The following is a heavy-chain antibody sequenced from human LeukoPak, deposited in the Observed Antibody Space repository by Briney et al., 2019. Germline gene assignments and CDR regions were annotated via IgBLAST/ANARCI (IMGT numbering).Heavy chain of an antibody. D-gene: IGHD1-14*01. CDR1: GFTFSNYW. J-gene: IGHJ5*01. CDR3: AKEGAYPIITYDS. V-gene: IGHV3-7*01. Sequence: GGSLRLSCAASGFTFSNYWMNWLRQAPGKGLEWVANIKQDGSEKYYVDSVKGRFTISRENAKNSLYLQMNSLRAEDAGVYYCAKEGAYPIITYDSWGQGTLVTVSS. CDR2: IKQDGSEK.